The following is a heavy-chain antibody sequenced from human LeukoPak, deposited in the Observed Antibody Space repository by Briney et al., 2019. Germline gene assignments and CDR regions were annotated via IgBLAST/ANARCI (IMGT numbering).Heavy chain of an antibody. V-gene: IGHV4-38-2*01. CDR3: ARLRSGYYIAPFDY. J-gene: IGHJ4*02. D-gene: IGHD3-3*01. Sequence: KPSETLSLTCAVSGYSISSGYYWGWIRQPPGKGLDWIGSIYHSGSTYYNPSLKSRVTISVDTSKNQFSLKLSSVTAADTAVYYCARLRSGYYIAPFDYWGQGTLVTVSS. CDR1: GYSISSGYY. CDR2: IYHSGST.